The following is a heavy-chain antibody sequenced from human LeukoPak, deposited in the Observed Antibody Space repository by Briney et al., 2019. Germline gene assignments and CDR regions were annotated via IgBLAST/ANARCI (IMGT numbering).Heavy chain of an antibody. D-gene: IGHD1-26*01. Sequence: PGGSLRLSCVGSGFTFGSNGMHWVRQAPGKGLEWVAVIYYDGSERYYADSVKGRFTLSRDNSKNTLYLQMNSLRVEDTATYHCARWGAGRTADYWGQGTQVTVSS. CDR2: IYYDGSER. J-gene: IGHJ4*02. CDR3: ARWGAGRTADY. V-gene: IGHV3-33*01. CDR1: GFTFGSNG.